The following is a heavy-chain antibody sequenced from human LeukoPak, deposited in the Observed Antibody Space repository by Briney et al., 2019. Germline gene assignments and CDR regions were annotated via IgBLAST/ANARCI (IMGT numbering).Heavy chain of an antibody. CDR1: GFTFSDYY. CDR2: INTSGSVT. Sequence: GGSLRLSCAASGFTFSDYYMSYIRQAPGKGLEWLSYINTSGSVTYYADSVKGRFTVSRDNTNKSLYLQMNSLRVEDTAVYYCARVRRGGRPTDAFEIWGQGTMVTVSS. CDR3: ARVRRGGRPTDAFEI. J-gene: IGHJ3*02. V-gene: IGHV3-11*01. D-gene: IGHD4-23*01.